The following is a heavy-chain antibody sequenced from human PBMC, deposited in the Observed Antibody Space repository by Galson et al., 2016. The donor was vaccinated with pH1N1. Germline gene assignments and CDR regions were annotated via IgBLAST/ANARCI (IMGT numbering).Heavy chain of an antibody. CDR1: GGSISSGGYY. CDR3: VRAYYLSSPRNWFDP. CDR2: IYYTGST. D-gene: IGHD1-26*01. J-gene: IGHJ5*02. Sequence: TLSLTCAVSGGSISSGGYYWSWIRQHPGKGLEWIGYIYYTGSTYYNPSLTSRVIISVDTSKNQNSLSLSSVTAAATALYYCVRAYYLSSPRNWFDPWGQGTLVTVSS. V-gene: IGHV4-31*11.